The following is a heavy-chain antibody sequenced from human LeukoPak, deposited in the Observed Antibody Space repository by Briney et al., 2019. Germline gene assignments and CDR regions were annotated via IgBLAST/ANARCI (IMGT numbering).Heavy chain of an antibody. V-gene: IGHV1-2*02. CDR3: ARFGYGGNSNFDY. D-gene: IGHD4-23*01. J-gene: IGHJ4*02. CDR1: GYTFTGYY. Sequence: ASVKVSCKASGYTFTGYYMHWVRQAPGQGLEWMGWINPNSGGTNYAQKFQGRVTMTRDTSISTAYMELSRLRSDDTAVYYCARFGYGGNSNFDYWGQGTLVTVSS. CDR2: INPNSGGT.